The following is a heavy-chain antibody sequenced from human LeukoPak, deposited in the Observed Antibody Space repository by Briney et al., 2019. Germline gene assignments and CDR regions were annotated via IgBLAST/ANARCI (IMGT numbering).Heavy chain of an antibody. J-gene: IGHJ5*02. CDR2: VVSSLTS. CDR3: ARVVRGVVTSNWFDP. Sequence: SETLSLTCTVSGDSLNTYYWTWIRQTPGKALEWVGFVVSSLTSNYNPSLKGRVSISIDTSKNQFSLALTSVTPADTAVYYCARVVRGVVTSNWFDPWGQGTLVSVSS. V-gene: IGHV4-59*01. D-gene: IGHD2-21*02. CDR1: GDSLNTYY.